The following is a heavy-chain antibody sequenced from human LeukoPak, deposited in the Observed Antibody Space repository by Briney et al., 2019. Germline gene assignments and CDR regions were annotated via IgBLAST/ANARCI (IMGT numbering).Heavy chain of an antibody. V-gene: IGHV3-53*01. J-gene: IGHJ4*02. CDR2: IYSGGST. D-gene: IGHD5-18*01. Sequence: PGGSLRLSCAASGFTVSSNYMSWVRQAPGKGLEWVSVIYSGGSTYYADSVKGRFTISRDNSKNTLYLQMNSLRAEDTAVYYCARGAAMVPPYFDYWGQGTLVTVSS. CDR3: ARGAAMVPPYFDY. CDR1: GFTVSSNY.